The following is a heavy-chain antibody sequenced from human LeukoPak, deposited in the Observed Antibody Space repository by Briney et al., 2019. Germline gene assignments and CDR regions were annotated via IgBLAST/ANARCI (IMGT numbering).Heavy chain of an antibody. CDR2: IYFDGST. J-gene: IGHJ5*02. CDR1: GGSISSSDYY. Sequence: PSETLSLTCTVSGGSISSSDYYWGWLRQPPGKGLEWIGSIYFDGSTYYNPSLKSRVTISVDTSMNQFSLKLSFVTTADTAVYYCARALGYCSGGSCTRGYNWFDPWGQGTLVTVSS. V-gene: IGHV4-39*01. CDR3: ARALGYCSGGSCTRGYNWFDP. D-gene: IGHD2-15*01.